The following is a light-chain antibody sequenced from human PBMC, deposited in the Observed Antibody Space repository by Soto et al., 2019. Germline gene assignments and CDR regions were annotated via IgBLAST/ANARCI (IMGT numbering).Light chain of an antibody. CDR2: GAS. CDR3: QQYGSSPQT. Sequence: ENVLTQSPGTLSLSPGERATLSCRASQGVSSSYLAWYQHRPGQAPRFLIYGASNRATGIPERFSGSGCGTDFTLTISRLEDEDFAVYCCQQYGSSPQTFGQGTKLEIK. V-gene: IGKV3-20*01. CDR1: QGVSSSY. J-gene: IGKJ2*01.